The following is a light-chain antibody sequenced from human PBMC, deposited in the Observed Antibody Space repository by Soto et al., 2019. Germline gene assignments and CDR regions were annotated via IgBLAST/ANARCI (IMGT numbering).Light chain of an antibody. V-gene: IGKV3-20*01. Sequence: EIVLTQSPGTLSLSPGERATLSCRASQDVDSNFLAWYQQRPGQAPRLLIYGSSRRATGIPDRFSGSGSGTDFTLTISRVAPEDIADYFCHQYYSSITFGGGTKVEV. CDR1: QDVDSNF. CDR2: GSS. CDR3: HQYYSSIT. J-gene: IGKJ4*02.